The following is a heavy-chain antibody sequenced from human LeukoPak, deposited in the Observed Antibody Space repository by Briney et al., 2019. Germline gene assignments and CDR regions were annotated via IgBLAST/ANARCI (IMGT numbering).Heavy chain of an antibody. CDR3: ARSGSGRKWGYYYYYMDV. J-gene: IGHJ6*03. V-gene: IGHV4-34*01. D-gene: IGHD3-10*01. Sequence: PGGSLRLSCAASGFTFSSYSMNWVRQAPGKGLEWIGEINHSGSTNYNPSLKSRVTISVDTSKNQFSLKLSSVTAADTAVYYCARSGSGRKWGYYYYYMDVWGKGTTVTISS. CDR2: INHSGST. CDR1: GFTFSSYS.